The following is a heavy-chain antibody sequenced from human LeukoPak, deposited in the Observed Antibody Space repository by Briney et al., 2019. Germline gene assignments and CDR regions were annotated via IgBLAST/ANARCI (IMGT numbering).Heavy chain of an antibody. Sequence: GGSLRLSCAASGFTFSSYSMNWVRQAPGKGLEWVSSISSSSSYIYYADSVKGRFTISRDNAKNSLYLQMNSLSAEDTAVYYCARDTNYDILTGYYYWGQGTLVTVSS. CDR2: ISSSSSYI. CDR3: ARDTNYDILTGYYY. V-gene: IGHV3-21*01. J-gene: IGHJ4*02. CDR1: GFTFSSYS. D-gene: IGHD3-9*01.